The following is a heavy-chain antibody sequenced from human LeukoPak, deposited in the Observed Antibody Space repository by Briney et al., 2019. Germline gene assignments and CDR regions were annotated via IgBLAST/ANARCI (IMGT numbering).Heavy chain of an antibody. D-gene: IGHD6-19*01. CDR3: GRHPSGWIDY. J-gene: IGHJ4*02. Sequence: GGSLRLSCAASRFTFSSYEMNWVRQAPGKGLEWVSYISSSGSTIYYADSVKGRFTVSRDNAKNSLYLQMNSLRAEDTALYYCGRHPSGWIDYWGQGTLVTVSS. CDR1: RFTFSSYE. V-gene: IGHV3-48*03. CDR2: ISSSGSTI.